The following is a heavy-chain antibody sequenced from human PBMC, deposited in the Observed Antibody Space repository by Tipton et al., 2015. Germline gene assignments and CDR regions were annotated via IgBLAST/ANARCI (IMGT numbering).Heavy chain of an antibody. D-gene: IGHD6-6*01. CDR2: IYHTGST. Sequence: TLSLTCTVSGGSISSGGYYWSWIRQPPGKGLEWIGYIYHTGSTDYSPSLKSRVTISVDMSKNQFSLKLNSVTAADTAVYYCARVDYSSSSGMDVWGHGTTVTVSS. CDR3: ARVDYSSSSGMDV. V-gene: IGHV4-61*08. J-gene: IGHJ6*02. CDR1: GGSISSGGYY.